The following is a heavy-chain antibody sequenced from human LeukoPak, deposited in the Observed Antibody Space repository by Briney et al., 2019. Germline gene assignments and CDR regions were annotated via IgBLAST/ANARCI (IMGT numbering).Heavy chain of an antibody. CDR1: GGSISSYY. Sequence: SETLSLTCTVSGGSISSYYWSWIRQPPGKGLEWIGYIYYSGSTNYNPSLKSRVTISVDTSRNQFSLKLSSVTAADTAVYYCARPQSVTLDAFDIWGQGTMVTVSS. J-gene: IGHJ3*02. CDR2: IYYSGST. V-gene: IGHV4-59*01. CDR3: ARPQSVTLDAFDI.